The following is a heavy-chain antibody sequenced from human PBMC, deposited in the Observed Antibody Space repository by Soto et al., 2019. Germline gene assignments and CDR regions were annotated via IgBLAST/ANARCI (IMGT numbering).Heavy chain of an antibody. D-gene: IGHD3-10*01. CDR3: ARDPLSGSAWFDP. CDR2: ISYDGSNK. Sequence: QVQLVESGGGVVQPGRSLRLSCAASGFTFSSYAMHWVRQAPGKGLEWVAVISYDGSNKYYADSVKGRFTISRDNSKNTLYLQMNSLRAEDTAVYYCARDPLSGSAWFDPWGQGTLVTVSS. J-gene: IGHJ5*02. V-gene: IGHV3-30-3*01. CDR1: GFTFSSYA.